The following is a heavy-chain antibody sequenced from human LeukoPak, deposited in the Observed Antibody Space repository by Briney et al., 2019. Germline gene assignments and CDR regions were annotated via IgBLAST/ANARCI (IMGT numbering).Heavy chain of an antibody. CDR2: IYYSGST. CDR3: ARAGGADSPQDLDY. Sequence: PSQTLSLTCTVSGGFISSGGYYWSWIRQHPGKGLEWIGYIYYSGSTYYNPSLKSRVTISVDTSKNQFSLRLTSVTAADTAVYYCARAGGADSPQDLDYWGQGILVTVSS. J-gene: IGHJ4*02. D-gene: IGHD3-22*01. V-gene: IGHV4-31*03. CDR1: GGFISSGGYY.